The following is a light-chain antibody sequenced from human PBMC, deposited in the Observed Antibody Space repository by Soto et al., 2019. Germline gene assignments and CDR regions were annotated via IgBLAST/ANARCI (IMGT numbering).Light chain of an antibody. CDR3: TSYASSSTHVV. CDR2: DVN. Sequence: QSVLTQPASVSGSPGQSITLSCTGTSSDIGGYDFVSWYQRYPGKAPKLIIYDVNNRPSGVSNRFSGSKSGNTASLTISGLQAEDEADYYCTSYASSSTHVVFGGGTQLTV. V-gene: IGLV2-14*01. CDR1: SSDIGGYDF. J-gene: IGLJ2*01.